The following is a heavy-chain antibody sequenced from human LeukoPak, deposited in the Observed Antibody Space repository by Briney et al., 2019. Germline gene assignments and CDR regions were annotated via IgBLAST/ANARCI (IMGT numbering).Heavy chain of an antibody. Sequence: NPGGSLRLSCAASGFTFSSYSMNSVRQAPGKGLEWVSSISSSSSYIYYAYSVKGRFTISRDNAKNSLYLQMNSLRAEDTAVYYCARAGGYSYGGDAFDIWGQGTMVTVSS. V-gene: IGHV3-21*01. J-gene: IGHJ3*02. CDR3: ARAGGYSYGGDAFDI. D-gene: IGHD5-18*01. CDR2: ISSSSSYI. CDR1: GFTFSSYS.